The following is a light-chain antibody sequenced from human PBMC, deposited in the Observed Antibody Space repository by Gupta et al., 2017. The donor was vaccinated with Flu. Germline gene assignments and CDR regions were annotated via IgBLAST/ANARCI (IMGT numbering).Light chain of an antibody. CDR1: QSVTTS. J-gene: IGKJ1*01. Sequence: DIQMAQSPSTLSASVADSVTITCRASQSVTTSLAWYQQQPGKAPKLLIFKASLLESGVPSRFSGSGSGTEFTLTISILQADDFATYYCQQYHASPATFGQGTKVEI. CDR3: QQYHASPAT. V-gene: IGKV1-5*03. CDR2: KAS.